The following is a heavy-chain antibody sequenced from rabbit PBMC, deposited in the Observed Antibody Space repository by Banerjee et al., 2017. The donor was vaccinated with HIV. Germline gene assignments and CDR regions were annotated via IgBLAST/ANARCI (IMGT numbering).Heavy chain of an antibody. D-gene: IGHD4-1*01. CDR3: ARIDPRYYSSDWDYFNL. CDR1: GFSFSSSYD. Sequence: QSLEESGGDLVKPGASLTLTCTASGFSFSSSYDMCWVRQAPGKGLEWIGRIYAGKGSSDYANWVNGRFTISSDSAQNTVDLQMNSLTAADTATYFCARIDPRYYSSDWDYFNLWGPGTLVTVS. V-gene: IGHV1S40*01. CDR2: IYAGKGSS. J-gene: IGHJ4*01.